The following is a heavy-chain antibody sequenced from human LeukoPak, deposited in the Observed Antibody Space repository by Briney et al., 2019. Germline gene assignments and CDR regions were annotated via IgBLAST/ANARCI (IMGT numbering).Heavy chain of an antibody. J-gene: IGHJ4*02. D-gene: IGHD1-26*01. CDR3: ARDPPLVGATARFGDY. Sequence: ASVKVSCKASGYTFTSYGISWVRQAPGQGLEWMGWISAYNGNTNYAQKLQGRVTMTRDTSTSTAYMELRSLRSDDTAVYYCARDPPLVGATARFGDYWGQGTLVTVSS. CDR1: GYTFTSYG. V-gene: IGHV1-18*01. CDR2: ISAYNGNT.